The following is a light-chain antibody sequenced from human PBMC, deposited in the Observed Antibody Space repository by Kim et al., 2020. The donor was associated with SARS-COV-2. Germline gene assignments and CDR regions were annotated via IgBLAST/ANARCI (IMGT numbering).Light chain of an antibody. CDR2: RDS. CDR1: NIGTKK. Sequence: AQGQTATWTGAGNNIGTKKVHWYQQRPGQAPLLVIFRDSHRPSGISEQFSGSNSGNTASLTISRAQAENEADFYCQVWDSTTASWVFGGGTQLTVL. CDR3: QVWDSTTASWV. V-gene: IGLV3-9*01. J-gene: IGLJ3*02.